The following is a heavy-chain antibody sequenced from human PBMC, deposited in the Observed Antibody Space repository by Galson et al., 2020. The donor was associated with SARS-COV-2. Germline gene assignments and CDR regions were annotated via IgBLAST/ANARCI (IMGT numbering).Heavy chain of an antibody. Sequence: SVKVSCKASVGTFSSYAISWVRQAPGQGLEWMGGIIPIFGTANYAQKFQGRVTITADKSTSTAYMELSSLRSEDTAVYYCAGGYSNGIFDYWGQGTLVTVSS. CDR1: VGTFSSYA. D-gene: IGHD5-18*01. J-gene: IGHJ4*02. CDR3: AGGYSNGIFDY. CDR2: IIPIFGTA. V-gene: IGHV1-69*06.